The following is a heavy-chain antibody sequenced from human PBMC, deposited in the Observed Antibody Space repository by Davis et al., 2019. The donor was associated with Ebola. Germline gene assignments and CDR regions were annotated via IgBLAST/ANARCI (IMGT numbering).Heavy chain of an antibody. Sequence: PGGSLRLSCITSGFTFTANSMNWVRQAPGKGLEWISYISSSGGTTYYADFVQGRFTISRDNAKKSLYLQMNSLRDEDTAVYYCVRASSGSYYSVLDNWGQGSLVTVTS. CDR2: ISSSGGTT. CDR1: GFTFTANS. D-gene: IGHD1-26*01. J-gene: IGHJ4*02. V-gene: IGHV3-48*02. CDR3: VRASSGSYYSVLDN.